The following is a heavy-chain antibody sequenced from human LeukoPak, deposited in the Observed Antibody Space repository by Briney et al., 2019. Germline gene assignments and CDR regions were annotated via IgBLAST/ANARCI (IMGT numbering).Heavy chain of an antibody. V-gene: IGHV3-74*01. CDR1: GFTFSSYW. Sequence: GGSLRLSCAASGFTFSSYWMHWVRQAPGKGLVWVSRINSDGSSTSYADSVKGRFTISRDNAENSLYLQMNSLRDEDTAVYFCVRDRDYAFDFWGQGTMVTVSS. J-gene: IGHJ3*01. CDR3: VRDRDYAFDF. CDR2: INSDGSST.